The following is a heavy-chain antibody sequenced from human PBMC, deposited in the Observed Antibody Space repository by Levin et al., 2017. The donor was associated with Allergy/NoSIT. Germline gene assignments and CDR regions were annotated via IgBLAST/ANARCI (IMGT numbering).Heavy chain of an antibody. CDR3: VKDHGDLPSYFDH. D-gene: IGHD4-17*01. Sequence: PGGSLRLSCAASGFSFSSYGMHWVRQVPGKGLECVTKISKDGSNTYYKDSVKGRFTISRDNSKNTLYLQMNSLRPEDTAVYHCVKDHGDLPSYFDHWGQGTLVTVSS. CDR2: ISKDGSNT. J-gene: IGHJ4*02. V-gene: IGHV3-30*18. CDR1: GFSFSSYG.